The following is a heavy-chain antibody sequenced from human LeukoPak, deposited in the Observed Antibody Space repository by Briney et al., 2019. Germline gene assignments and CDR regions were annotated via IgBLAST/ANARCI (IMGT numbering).Heavy chain of an antibody. D-gene: IGHD1-14*01. CDR3: AKETGSGRGSYFDY. CDR2: ISGSGGST. Sequence: GGSLRLSCAASGFTFSSYALSWVRQAPGKGLEWVSAISGSGGSTYYPDSVKGRFTISRDNSKNTLYPQMNSLRTEDTAVYYCAKETGSGRGSYFDYWGQGTLVTVSS. J-gene: IGHJ4*02. CDR1: GFTFSSYA. V-gene: IGHV3-23*01.